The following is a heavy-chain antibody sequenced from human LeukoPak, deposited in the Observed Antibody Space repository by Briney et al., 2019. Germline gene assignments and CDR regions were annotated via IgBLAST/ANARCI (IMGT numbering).Heavy chain of an antibody. D-gene: IGHD5-24*01. CDR3: ARFDRDGYNLDY. CDR1: GGSISGYY. J-gene: IGHJ4*02. Sequence: SETLSLTCTVSGGSISGYYWTWIRQPPGKGLEWIGYIYYTGSTNYNPSLKSRFTISVDTSKNQFSLNLSSVTAADTALYYCARFDRDGYNLDYWGQGTLVTVSS. CDR2: IYYTGST. V-gene: IGHV4-59*01.